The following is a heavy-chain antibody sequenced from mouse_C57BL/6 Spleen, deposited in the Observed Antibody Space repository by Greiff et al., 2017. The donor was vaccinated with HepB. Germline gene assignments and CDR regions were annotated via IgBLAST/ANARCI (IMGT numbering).Heavy chain of an antibody. CDR3: ARGGCYGRSYDYYAMDY. CDR1: GYAFSSSG. CDR2: IYPGDGDT. D-gene: IGHD1-1*01. Sequence: QVQLQQSGPELVKPGASVKISCKASGYAFSSSGMNWVKQRPGKGLEWIGRIYPGDGDTNYNGKFKGKATLTADKSSSTAYMQLSSLTSEDSAVYFCARGGCYGRSYDYYAMDYWGQGTSVTVSS. V-gene: IGHV1-82*01. J-gene: IGHJ4*01.